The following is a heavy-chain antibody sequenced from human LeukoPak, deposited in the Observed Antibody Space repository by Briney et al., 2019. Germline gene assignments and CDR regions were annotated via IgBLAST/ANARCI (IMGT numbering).Heavy chain of an antibody. J-gene: IGHJ4*02. CDR3: ARITMVRGVVYFDY. CDR2: IYYSGST. Sequence: SETLSLTCTVSGGSITSYYRSWIRQPPGKGLEWIGYIYYSGSTNYNPSLKSRVTISVDTSKNQSSLKLSSVTAADTAVYYCARITMVRGVVYFDYWGQGTLVTVSS. V-gene: IGHV4-59*08. CDR1: GGSITSYY. D-gene: IGHD3-10*01.